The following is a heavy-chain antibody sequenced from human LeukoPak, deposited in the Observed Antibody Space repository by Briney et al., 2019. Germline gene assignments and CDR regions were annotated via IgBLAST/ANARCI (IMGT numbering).Heavy chain of an antibody. J-gene: IGHJ5*02. D-gene: IGHD6-13*01. CDR3: AREIPAENWFDP. Sequence: SQTLSLTCAISGDSVSSNNAAWNWLRQSPSRGLEWLVRTYYRSKWYSDYAVSVKSRIAINPDTSKNQFSLRLNSVTPEDTAVYFCAREIPAENWFDPWGQGTLVTVSS. CDR2: TYYRSKWYS. V-gene: IGHV6-1*01. CDR1: GDSVSSNNAA.